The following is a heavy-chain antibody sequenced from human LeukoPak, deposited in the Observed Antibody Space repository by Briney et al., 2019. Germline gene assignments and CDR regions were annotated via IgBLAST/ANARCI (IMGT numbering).Heavy chain of an antibody. J-gene: IGHJ3*02. CDR2: IKQDGSEI. CDR3: AKDTGRPTDAITMEDNAFDI. Sequence: GGSLRLSCAASGFTFSSYWMSWVRQAPGKGLEWVANIKQDGSEIYYVDSVKGRFTISRDNAKNSLYLQMDSLRAEDTALYYCAKDTGRPTDAITMEDNAFDIWGQGTMVTVSS. CDR1: GFTFSSYW. D-gene: IGHD3-3*01. V-gene: IGHV3-7*03.